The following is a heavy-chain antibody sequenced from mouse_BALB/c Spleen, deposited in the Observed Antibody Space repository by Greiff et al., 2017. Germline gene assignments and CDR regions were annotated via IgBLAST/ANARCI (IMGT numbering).Heavy chain of an antibody. CDR3: ASRGWDGDYAMDY. J-gene: IGHJ4*01. D-gene: IGHD4-1*01. Sequence: EVQLQQSGAELVKPGASVKLSCTASGFNIKDTYMHWVKQRPEQGLEWIGRIDPANGNTKYDPKFQGKATITADTSSNTAYLQLSSLTSEDTAVYYCASRGWDGDYAMDYWGQGTSVTVSS. CDR1: GFNIKDTY. V-gene: IGHV14-3*02. CDR2: IDPANGNT.